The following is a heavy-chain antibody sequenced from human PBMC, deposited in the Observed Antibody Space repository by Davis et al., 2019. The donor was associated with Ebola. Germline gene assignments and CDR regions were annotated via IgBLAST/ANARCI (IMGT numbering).Heavy chain of an antibody. CDR2: MYYSGGT. V-gene: IGHV4-59*01. CDR1: GGSISGYY. J-gene: IGHJ6*02. CDR3: ARGNYGDYIVLYYYNMDV. D-gene: IGHD4-17*01. Sequence: SETLSLTCTLSGGSISGYYLTWIRQPPGKGLEWIGYMYYSGGTNYNPSLKSRVTMSVDTSKNQFSLKLSSVTAADTAVYYCARGNYGDYIVLYYYNMDVWGQGTTVAVSS.